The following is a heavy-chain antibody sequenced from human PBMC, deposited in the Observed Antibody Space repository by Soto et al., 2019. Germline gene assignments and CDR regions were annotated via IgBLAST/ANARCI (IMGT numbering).Heavy chain of an antibody. CDR2: IGASGGGT. D-gene: IGHD1-26*01. J-gene: IGHJ4*02. CDR1: GFTFSNYA. Sequence: ESGGGLVQPGGSLRLSCGGSGFTFSNYAMSWVRQAPGTGLEWVSGIGASGGGTYYADSVKGRFTISRDNSKNTLHLQMNSLRAEDTAVYYCALRKTGSYFDYWGQGTLVTVSS. V-gene: IGHV3-23*01. CDR3: ALRKTGSYFDY.